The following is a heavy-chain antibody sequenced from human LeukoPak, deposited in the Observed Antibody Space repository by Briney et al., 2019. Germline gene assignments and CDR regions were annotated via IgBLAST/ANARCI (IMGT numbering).Heavy chain of an antibody. CDR3: ARTRYSGSYGGADY. D-gene: IGHD1-26*01. J-gene: IGHJ4*02. Sequence: GGSLRLSCAASGFTFDAYGVTWVRQAPGKGLEWVSGINWNGGSTGYADSAKGRFTISRDNAKNSLYLQMNSLRAEDTALYHCARTRYSGSYGGADYWGQGTLITVSS. CDR1: GFTFDAYG. CDR2: INWNGGST. V-gene: IGHV3-20*01.